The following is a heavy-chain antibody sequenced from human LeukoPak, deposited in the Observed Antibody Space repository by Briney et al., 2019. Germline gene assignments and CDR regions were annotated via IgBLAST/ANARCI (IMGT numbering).Heavy chain of an antibody. CDR1: GGSISSYY. V-gene: IGHV4-59*01. CDR3: AKEIPVWTYDFWSGYPPGYFDY. CDR2: IYYIGRT. J-gene: IGHJ4*02. D-gene: IGHD3-3*01. Sequence: PSETLSLTCPLSGGSISSYYSSWIRQPPRKGLGWVGYIYYIGRTNYNPPHKSRAPISVDTSKNQFSMKLSSVTAADTAVYYCAKEIPVWTYDFWSGYPPGYFDYWGQGTLVTVSS.